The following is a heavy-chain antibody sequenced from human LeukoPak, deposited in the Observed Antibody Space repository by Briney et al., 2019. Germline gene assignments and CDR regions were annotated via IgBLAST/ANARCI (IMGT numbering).Heavy chain of an antibody. CDR3: ARALSYDSSGYVYYYYMDV. CDR1: GFTFSSYW. J-gene: IGHJ6*03. Sequence: GGSLRLSCAASGFTFSSYWMSWVRQAPGKGLEWVANIKQDGSEKYYVDSVKGRFTISRDNAKNSLYLQMNSLRAEDTAVYYCARALSYDSSGYVYYYYMDVWGKGTTVTISS. V-gene: IGHV3-7*01. D-gene: IGHD3-22*01. CDR2: IKQDGSEK.